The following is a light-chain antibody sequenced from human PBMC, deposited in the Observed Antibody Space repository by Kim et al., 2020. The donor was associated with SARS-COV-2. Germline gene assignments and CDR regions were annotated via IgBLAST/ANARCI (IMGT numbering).Light chain of an antibody. J-gene: IGKJ1*01. Sequence: EIVLTQSPGTLSLSPGERATLSCRASQSGNSNYLALYQQKPGQTPRLLIYGASSRATGIPDRFSGSGSGTDFTLTISRLEAEDFAVYYCQKYGNSPATFGQGTKV. CDR3: QKYGNSPAT. V-gene: IGKV3-20*01. CDR1: QSGNSNY. CDR2: GAS.